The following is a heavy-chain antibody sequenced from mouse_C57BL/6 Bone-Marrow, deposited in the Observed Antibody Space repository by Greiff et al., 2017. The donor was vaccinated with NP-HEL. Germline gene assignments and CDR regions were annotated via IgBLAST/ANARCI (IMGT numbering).Heavy chain of an antibody. CDR1: GYTFTDYY. CDR3: AREGIFYLSFAY. CDR2: INPYNGGT. Sequence: VQLQQSGPVLVKPGASVKMSCKASGYTFTDYYMNWVKQSHGKSLEWIGVINPYNGGTSYNQKFKGKATLTVYKSSSTAYMELNSLTSEDSAVYYCAREGIFYLSFAYWGQGTLVTVSA. V-gene: IGHV1-19*01. D-gene: IGHD2-1*01. J-gene: IGHJ3*01.